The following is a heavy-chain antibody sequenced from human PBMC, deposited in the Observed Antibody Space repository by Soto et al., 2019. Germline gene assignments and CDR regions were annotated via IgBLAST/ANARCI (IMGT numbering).Heavy chain of an antibody. CDR2: ISFDGRNT. Sequence: GGSLRLSCAASGFTFNNYGMHWVRQAPGKGLEWVVVISFDGRNTDYADSVKGRFTISRDNSKNTLYLQMTSLRVEDTAVYYCAKETYSGPLDYWGQGTLVTVSS. CDR1: GFTFNNYG. CDR3: AKETYSGPLDY. V-gene: IGHV3-30*18. J-gene: IGHJ4*02. D-gene: IGHD2-15*01.